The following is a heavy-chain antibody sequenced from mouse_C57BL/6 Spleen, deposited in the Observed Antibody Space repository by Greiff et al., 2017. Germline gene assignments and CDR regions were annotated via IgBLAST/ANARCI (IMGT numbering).Heavy chain of an antibody. CDR1: GYTFTSYW. J-gene: IGHJ4*01. V-gene: IGHV1-50*01. CDR3: ARTPYYYAMDY. CDR2: IDPSDRYT. Sequence: QVQLQQPGAELVKPGASVKLSCKASGYTFTSYWMQWVKQRPGQGLEWIGEIDPSDRYTNYNQKFKGKATLTVDTSSSTAYMQLSSLTSEDSAVYYCARTPYYYAMDYWGQGTSVTVSS.